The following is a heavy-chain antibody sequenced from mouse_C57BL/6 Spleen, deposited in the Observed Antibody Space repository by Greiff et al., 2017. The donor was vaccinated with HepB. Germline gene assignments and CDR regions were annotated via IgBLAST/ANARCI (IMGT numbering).Heavy chain of an antibody. J-gene: IGHJ4*01. CDR1: GFTFSSYA. D-gene: IGHD4-1*01. CDR3: TRERGPYYAMDY. CDR2: ISSGGDYI. V-gene: IGHV5-9-1*02. Sequence: DVQLVESGEGLVKPGGSLKLSCAASGFTFSSYAMSWVRQTPEKRLEWVAYISSGGDYIYYADTVKGRFTISRDNARNTLYLQMSSLKSEDTAMYYCTRERGPYYAMDYWGQGTSVTVSS.